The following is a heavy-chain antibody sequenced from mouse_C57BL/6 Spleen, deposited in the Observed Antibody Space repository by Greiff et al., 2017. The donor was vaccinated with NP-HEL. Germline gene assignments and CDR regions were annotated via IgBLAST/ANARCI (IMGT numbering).Heavy chain of an antibody. CDR1: GFTFSDYG. Sequence: EVKLVESGGGLVKPGGSLKLSCAASGFTFSDYGMHWVRQAPEKGLEWVAYISSGSGTIYYADTVKGRFTISRDNAKNTLFLQMTSLRSEDTAMYYCARRNYYGSSHWYFDVWGTGTTVTVSS. J-gene: IGHJ1*03. CDR3: ARRNYYGSSHWYFDV. V-gene: IGHV5-17*01. D-gene: IGHD1-1*01. CDR2: ISSGSGTI.